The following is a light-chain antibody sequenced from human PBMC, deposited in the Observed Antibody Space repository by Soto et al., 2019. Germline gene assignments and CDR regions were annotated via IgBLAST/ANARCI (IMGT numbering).Light chain of an antibody. CDR3: QHFGNSPWT. J-gene: IGKJ1*01. CDR2: GAS. Sequence: EIVFTQSPGTLSLSPGSRAPISCRASQSVSSIYLAWYQQKSGQAPRLLIYGASSRAIHTPDRFSGSGSGTDFTLTISGLEPEDFAVYYCQHFGNSPWTFGQGTKVDIK. CDR1: QSVSSIY. V-gene: IGKV3-20*01.